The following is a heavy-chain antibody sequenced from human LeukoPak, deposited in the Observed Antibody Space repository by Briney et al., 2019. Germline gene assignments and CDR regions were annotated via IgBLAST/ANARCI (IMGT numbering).Heavy chain of an antibody. J-gene: IGHJ4*02. V-gene: IGHV3-48*03. Sequence: GGSLRLSCAASGFTFSSYEMNWVCQAPGKGLEWVSYISSSGSTIYYADSVKGRFTISRDNAKNSLYLQMNSLRAEDTAVYYCASGLGNFDYWGQGTLVTVSS. CDR1: GFTFSSYE. CDR3: ASGLGNFDY. D-gene: IGHD5-12*01. CDR2: ISSSGSTI.